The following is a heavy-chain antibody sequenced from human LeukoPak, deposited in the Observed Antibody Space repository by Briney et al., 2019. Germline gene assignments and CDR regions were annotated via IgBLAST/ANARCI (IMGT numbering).Heavy chain of an antibody. D-gene: IGHD6-6*01. CDR2: ISAYNGNT. J-gene: IGHJ4*02. CDR3: ARVANGIAARPPDY. CDR1: GGTFSSYA. V-gene: IGHV1-18*01. Sequence: ASVKVSCKASGGTFSSYAISWVRQAPGQGLEWMGWISAYNGNTNYAQKLQGRVTMTTDTSTSTAYMELRSLRSDDTAVYYCARVANGIAARPPDYWGQGTLVTVSS.